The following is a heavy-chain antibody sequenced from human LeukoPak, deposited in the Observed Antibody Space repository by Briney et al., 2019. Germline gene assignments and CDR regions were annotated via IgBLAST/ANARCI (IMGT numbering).Heavy chain of an antibody. J-gene: IGHJ4*02. CDR2: ISYDGSNK. CDR3: AKSWGYSYGYYDY. V-gene: IGHV3-30*18. D-gene: IGHD5-18*01. CDR1: GFTFSSYG. Sequence: GRSLRLSCPAAGFTFSSYGMHWVRQAPGKGLEWVAVISYDGSNKYYADSVKGRFTISRDNSKNTLYLQMNSLRAEDTAVYYCAKSWGYSYGYYDYWGQGALVTVSS.